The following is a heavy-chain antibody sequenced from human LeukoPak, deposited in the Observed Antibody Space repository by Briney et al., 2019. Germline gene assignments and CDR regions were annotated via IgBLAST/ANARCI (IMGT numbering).Heavy chain of an antibody. J-gene: IGHJ4*02. D-gene: IGHD3-10*01. V-gene: IGHV4-59*12. CDR3: ARRFYGSGNYYLDY. CDR2: IYYSGST. CDR1: GGSISSYY. Sequence: SETLSLTCTVSGGSISSYYWSWIRQPPGKGLEWIGYIYYSGSTNYNPSLKSRVTMSVDTSKNQFSLKLSSVTAADTAVYYCARRFYGSGNYYLDYWGPGTLVTVSS.